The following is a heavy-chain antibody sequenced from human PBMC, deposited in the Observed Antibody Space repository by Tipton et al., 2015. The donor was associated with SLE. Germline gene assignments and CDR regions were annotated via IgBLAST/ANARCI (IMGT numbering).Heavy chain of an antibody. V-gene: IGHV4-31*03. CDR2: IHDSGAT. Sequence: TLSLTCTVSGGSIRSGDYYWGWIRPHPGKGLEWVGYIHDSGATFYTPSLRSRSAISVDTSQTQFSLRLTSATAADTAIYYCARHPGASFDFWGQGILVTVSS. CDR1: GGSIRSGDYY. J-gene: IGHJ4*02. CDR3: ARHPGASFDF.